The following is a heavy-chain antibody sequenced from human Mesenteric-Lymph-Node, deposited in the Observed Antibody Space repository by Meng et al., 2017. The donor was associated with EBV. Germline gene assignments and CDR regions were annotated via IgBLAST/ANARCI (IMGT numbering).Heavy chain of an antibody. CDR3: ARDGLDP. CDR2: IRSDGSST. V-gene: IGHV3-74*01. Sequence: GQVVESGGGLVQPGGSLRLSCAVSGFSISPYWMHWVRQAPGKGLVWVSRIRSDGSSTDYADSVKGRFTISRDNAKNTVYLQMSSLRVEDSAVYYCARDGLDPWGQGTLVTVSS. J-gene: IGHJ5*02. CDR1: GFSISPYW.